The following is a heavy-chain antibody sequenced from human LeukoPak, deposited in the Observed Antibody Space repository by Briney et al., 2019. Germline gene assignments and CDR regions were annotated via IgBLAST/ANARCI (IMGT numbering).Heavy chain of an antibody. CDR3: ARVVPSSYLPPYYYDSSGCYPFDY. Sequence: ASVKVSCKASGYTFTGYYMHWVRQAPGQGLEWMGWINPNSGGTNYAQKFQGRVTMTRDTSISTAYMELSRLRSDDTAVYYCARVVPSSYLPPYYYDSSGCYPFDYWGQGTLVTVSS. CDR2: INPNSGGT. J-gene: IGHJ4*02. V-gene: IGHV1-2*02. CDR1: GYTFTGYY. D-gene: IGHD3-22*01.